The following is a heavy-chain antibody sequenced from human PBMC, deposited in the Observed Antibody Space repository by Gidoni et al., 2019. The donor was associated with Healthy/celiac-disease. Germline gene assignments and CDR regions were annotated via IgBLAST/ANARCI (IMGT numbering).Heavy chain of an antibody. CDR2: IGTAGEK. D-gene: IGHD1-26*01. J-gene: IGHJ3*02. CDR3: ARDPEVGALGAFDI. V-gene: IGHV3-13*04. CDR1: GFTFSSYD. Sequence: EVQLVESGGGLVQPGWSLRLSCAASGFTFSSYDMHWVRQVTGKGLEWVSAIGTAGEKDYTGSVKGRFTISRENAKNSLYLQMNSLRAGDTAVYYCARDPEVGALGAFDIWGQGTMVTVSS.